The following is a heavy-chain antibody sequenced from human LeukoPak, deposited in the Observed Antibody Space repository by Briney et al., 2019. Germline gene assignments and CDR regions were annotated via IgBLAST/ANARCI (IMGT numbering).Heavy chain of an antibody. J-gene: IGHJ4*02. CDR2: ISSSGRTI. CDR1: GISLSDHY. D-gene: IGHD2-8*01. CDR3: ARTKSEPTYGQHHGLDN. V-gene: IGHV3-11*01. Sequence: GALRLSCAASGISLSDHYMNWIRQAPGKGPEWLSYISSSGRTIAYADSVKGRFTISRDNAKNSLWLQMNSLRADDTAVYYCARTKSEPTYGQHHGLDNWGQGTLVTVSS.